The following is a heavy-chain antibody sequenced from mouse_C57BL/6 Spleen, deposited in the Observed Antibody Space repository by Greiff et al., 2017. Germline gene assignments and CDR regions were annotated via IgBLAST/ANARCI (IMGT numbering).Heavy chain of an antibody. J-gene: IGHJ2*01. CDR3: TGGRTSDY. Sequence: DVLLVESGGGLVQPGGSMKLSCVASGFTFSNYWMNWVRQSPEKGLEWVAQIRLKSDNYATHYAESVKGRFTISRDDSKSSVYLENNNLKAEETEVYYCTGGRTSDYWGQGTTLTVSS. CDR2: IRLKSDNYAT. CDR1: GFTFSNYW. V-gene: IGHV6-3*01.